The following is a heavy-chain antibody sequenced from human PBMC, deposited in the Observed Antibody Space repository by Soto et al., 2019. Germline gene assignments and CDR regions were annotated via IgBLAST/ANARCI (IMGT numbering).Heavy chain of an antibody. Sequence: ESLKIYCKGSGYSFTSYWIGWVRQMPGKGLEWMGIIYPGDSDTRYSPSFQGQVTISADKSISTAYLQCSSLKASDTAMYYCAREGGDTNYYDSSGYPLHAFDIWGQGTMVTVSS. J-gene: IGHJ3*02. V-gene: IGHV5-51*01. D-gene: IGHD3-22*01. CDR3: AREGGDTNYYDSSGYPLHAFDI. CDR1: GYSFTSYW. CDR2: IYPGDSDT.